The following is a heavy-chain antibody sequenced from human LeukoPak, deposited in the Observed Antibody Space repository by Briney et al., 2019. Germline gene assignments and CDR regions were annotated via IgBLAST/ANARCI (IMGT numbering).Heavy chain of an antibody. CDR3: ARGKKYSSSWYWFDP. J-gene: IGHJ5*02. CDR1: GYTFTSYD. CDR2: MNPNSGNT. Sequence: ASVKVSCKASGYTFTSYDINWVRQATGQGLEWMGWMNPNSGNTGYAQKFQGRVTITRNTSISTAYMGLSSLRSEDTAVYYCARGKKYSSSWYWFDPWGQGTLVTVSS. V-gene: IGHV1-8*03. D-gene: IGHD6-13*01.